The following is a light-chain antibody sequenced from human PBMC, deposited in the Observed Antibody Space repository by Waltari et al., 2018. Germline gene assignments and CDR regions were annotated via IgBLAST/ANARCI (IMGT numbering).Light chain of an antibody. CDR2: AAS. CDR1: HSISNS. CDR3: QQSYSTPHT. V-gene: IGKV1-39*01. J-gene: IGKJ2*01. Sequence: TCQASHSISNSLNWIQQKPGKAPKFLIYAASTLQSGGPSRFSGSGSGTDFTLTISSLQPEDFATYYCQQSYSTPHTFGQGTKLQIK.